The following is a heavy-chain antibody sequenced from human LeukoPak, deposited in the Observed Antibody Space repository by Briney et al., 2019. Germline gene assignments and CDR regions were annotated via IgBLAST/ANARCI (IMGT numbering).Heavy chain of an antibody. J-gene: IGHJ6*03. Sequence: PGGSLRLSCAASGFTFSNAWMSWVRQAPGKGLEWVGRIKSKTDGGTTDYAAPVKGRFTISRDDSKNTLYLQMNSMKTEDTAVYYCTTGYSYGYYLYYYYLDVWGKGTTVTISS. CDR1: GFTFSNAW. CDR2: IKSKTDGGTT. V-gene: IGHV3-15*01. CDR3: TTGYSYGYYLYYYYLDV. D-gene: IGHD5-18*01.